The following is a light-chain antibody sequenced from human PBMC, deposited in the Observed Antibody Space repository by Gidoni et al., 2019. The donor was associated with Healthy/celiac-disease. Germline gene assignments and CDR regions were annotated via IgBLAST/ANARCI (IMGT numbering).Light chain of an antibody. Sequence: QSVLTQPPSASGTPGQRVTISCSGSRSNIGSNAVNWYQQLPGTAPKLLIYSNNQRPSGVPDRFSGSKSGTSASLAISGLQSEDEADYYWAAWDDSLNVVFGGGTKLTAL. J-gene: IGLJ2*01. CDR1: RSNIGSNA. CDR2: SNN. V-gene: IGLV1-44*01. CDR3: AAWDDSLNVV.